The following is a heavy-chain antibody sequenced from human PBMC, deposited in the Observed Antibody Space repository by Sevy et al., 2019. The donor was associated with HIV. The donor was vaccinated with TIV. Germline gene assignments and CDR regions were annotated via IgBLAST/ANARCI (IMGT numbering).Heavy chain of an antibody. CDR2: IKSKTDGGTT. CDR3: TTDHMTTVTTTDY. J-gene: IGHJ4*02. V-gene: IGHV3-15*01. CDR1: GFTFSNAW. D-gene: IGHD4-17*01. Sequence: GGSLRLSCAASGFTFSNAWMSWVRQAPGKGLEWVGRIKSKTDGGTTDYAAPVKGRFTISRDDSKNTLYLKMNSLKTEDTAVYYCTTDHMTTVTTTDYWCQGTLVTVSS.